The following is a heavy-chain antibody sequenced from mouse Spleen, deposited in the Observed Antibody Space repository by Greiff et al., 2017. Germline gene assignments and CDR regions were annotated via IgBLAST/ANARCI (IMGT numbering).Heavy chain of an antibody. CDR1: GYSFTGYY. Sequence: VQLQQSGPELVKPGASVKISCKASGYSFTGYYMNWVKQSPEKSLEWIGEINPSTGGTTYNQKFKAKATLTVDKSSSTAYMQLKSLTSEDSAVYYCARYVWYFDVWGAGTTVTVSS. V-gene: IGHV1-42*01. J-gene: IGHJ1*01. CDR2: INPSTGGT. CDR3: ARYVWYFDV.